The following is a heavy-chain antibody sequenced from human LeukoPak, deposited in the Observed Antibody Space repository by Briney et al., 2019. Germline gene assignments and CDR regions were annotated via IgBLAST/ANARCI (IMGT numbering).Heavy chain of an antibody. J-gene: IGHJ3*02. CDR1: GDTFIRYG. D-gene: IGHD3-10*01. Sequence: ASVKVSCKASGDTFIRYGISWVRQAPGQGLEWMGWISTGNGNTNYAQKLQGRVTMTTDTSTSTAYMELRSLRSDATAVYYCARDRGMRGSDAFDIWGQGTMVTVSS. V-gene: IGHV1-18*01. CDR3: ARDRGMRGSDAFDI. CDR2: ISTGNGNT.